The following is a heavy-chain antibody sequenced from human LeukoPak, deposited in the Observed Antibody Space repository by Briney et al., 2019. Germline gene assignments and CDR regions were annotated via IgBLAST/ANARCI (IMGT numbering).Heavy chain of an antibody. D-gene: IGHD7-27*01. CDR1: GFTFSSYD. CDR3: ARDLTLGKPDYFDH. V-gene: IGHV3-13*01. Sequence: GGSLRLSCAASGFTFSSYDMHWVRHATGKGLEWVSAIGTAGDTYYPGSVKGRFTISRENAKNTVYLQMDSLRAEDTAVYYCARDLTLGKPDYFDHWGQGTLVTVSS. CDR2: IGTAGDT. J-gene: IGHJ4*02.